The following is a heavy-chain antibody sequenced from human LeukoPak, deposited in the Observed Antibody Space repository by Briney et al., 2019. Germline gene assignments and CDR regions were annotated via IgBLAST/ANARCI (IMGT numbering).Heavy chain of an antibody. CDR2: ISYDGSNK. V-gene: IGHV3-30*18. Sequence: GGSLRLSCAASGFTFSSYGMHWVRQAPGRGLEWVAVISYDGSNKYYADSVKGRFTISRDNPKNTLYLQMNSLRAEDTAVYYCAKDPSQQLVQGYFDYWGQGTWSPSPQ. D-gene: IGHD6-13*01. CDR3: AKDPSQQLVQGYFDY. J-gene: IGHJ4*02. CDR1: GFTFSSYG.